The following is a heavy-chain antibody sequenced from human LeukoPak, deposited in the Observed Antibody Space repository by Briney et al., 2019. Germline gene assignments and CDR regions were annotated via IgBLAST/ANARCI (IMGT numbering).Heavy chain of an antibody. J-gene: IGHJ4*02. CDR3: ARADSSGYYYLLDY. V-gene: IGHV3-33*01. CDR2: IWYDGSNK. CDR1: GFTFSSYG. Sequence: GGSLRLSCAASGFTFSSYGMHWVRQAPGNGLEWVAVIWYDGSNKYYADSVKGRFTISRDNSKNTLYLQMNSLRAEDTAVYYCARADSSGYYYLLDYWGQGTLVTVSS. D-gene: IGHD3-22*01.